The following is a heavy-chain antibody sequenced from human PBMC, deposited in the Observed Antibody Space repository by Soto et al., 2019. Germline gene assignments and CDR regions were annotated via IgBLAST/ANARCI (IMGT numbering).Heavy chain of an antibody. CDR2: ISASGGST. V-gene: IGHV3-23*01. CDR3: AKASDPAGYYYYYMDV. J-gene: IGHJ6*03. Sequence: QPGGSLRLSCAASGFTFSSYAMSWVRQAPGKGLEWVSVISASGGSTYYADSVKGRFTISRDNPKNTLHLQMNSLRAEDTAVYYCAKASDPAGYYYYYMDVWGKGTTVTVSS. CDR1: GFTFSSYA.